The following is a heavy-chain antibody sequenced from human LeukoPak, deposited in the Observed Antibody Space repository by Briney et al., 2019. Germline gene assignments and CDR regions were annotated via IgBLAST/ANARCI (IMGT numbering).Heavy chain of an antibody. CDR1: GFTFSTYW. D-gene: IGHD3-16*01. V-gene: IGHV3-7*05. Sequence: TGGSLRLSCAASGFTFSTYWMTWVRQAPGKGLEWVANIRQDGSEKYYVDSVEGRFTISRDNAKKSLFLQMNSLKTEDTAVYYCTTDDDGGLGHWGQGTLVTVSS. CDR2: IRQDGSEK. J-gene: IGHJ4*02. CDR3: TTDDDGGLGH.